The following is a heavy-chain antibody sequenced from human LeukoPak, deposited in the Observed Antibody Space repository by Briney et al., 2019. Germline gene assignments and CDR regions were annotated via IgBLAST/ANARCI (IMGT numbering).Heavy chain of an antibody. CDR3: ARDKLVGATHFDY. CDR2: IKQDGSEK. CDR1: GFTFSSYW. V-gene: IGHV3-7*03. D-gene: IGHD1-26*01. J-gene: IGHJ4*02. Sequence: GGSLRLSCAASGFTFSSYWMSWVRQAPGKGLEWVANIKQDGSEKYYVDSVKGRLTISRDNAKNSLYLQMNSLRAEDTAVYYCARDKLVGATHFDYWGQGTLVTVSS.